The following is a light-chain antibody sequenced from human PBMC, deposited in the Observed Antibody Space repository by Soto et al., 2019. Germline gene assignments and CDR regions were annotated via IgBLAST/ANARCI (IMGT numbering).Light chain of an antibody. CDR2: GAS. J-gene: IGKJ1*01. V-gene: IGKV3-20*01. CDR3: QYYGNSWS. Sequence: EIVLTQSPGTLSLSPEERATLSCRASQSVSSSYLAWYQQKPGQAPRLLINGASSRATGIPDRFSGSGSGTDFTLTISRLEPEDFAVYYYQYYGNSWSFGQGTKVDIK. CDR1: QSVSSSY.